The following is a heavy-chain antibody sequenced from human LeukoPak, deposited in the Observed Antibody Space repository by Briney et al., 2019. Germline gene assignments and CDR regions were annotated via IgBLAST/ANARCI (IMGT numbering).Heavy chain of an antibody. Sequence: GGSLRLSCAASGFTFSSYSMNWVRQAPGKGLEWVSSISSSSRYIYYADSVKGRFTISRDNAKNSLYLQMNSLRAEDTAVYYCARALSQIGVISSYFDYWGQGPLVTVTS. CDR1: GFTFSSYS. CDR3: ARALSQIGVISSYFDY. V-gene: IGHV3-21*01. J-gene: IGHJ4*02. D-gene: IGHD3-22*01. CDR2: ISSSSRYI.